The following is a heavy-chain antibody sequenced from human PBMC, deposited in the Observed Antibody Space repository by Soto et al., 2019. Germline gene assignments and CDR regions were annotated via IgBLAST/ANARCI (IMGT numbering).Heavy chain of an antibody. J-gene: IGHJ5*02. CDR3: ARGSGYYLNWFDP. CDR1: GGSISGSSYY. D-gene: IGHD3-3*01. Sequence: SQTLSLTCTVSGGSISGSSYYWGWLRQPPGKGLECIGSIYYSGSTYYNPSLKSRVTISVDTSKNQFSLKLNSVTAADTAVYYCARGSGYYLNWFDPWGQGTLVTVSS. CDR2: IYYSGST. V-gene: IGHV4-39*01.